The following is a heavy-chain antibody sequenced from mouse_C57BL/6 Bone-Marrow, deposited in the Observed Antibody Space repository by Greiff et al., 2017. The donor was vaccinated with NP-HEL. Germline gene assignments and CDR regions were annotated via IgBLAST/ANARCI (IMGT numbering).Heavy chain of an antibody. CDR3: ASHYGNYRRAFAY. Sequence: QVQLQQSGAELVKPGASVKMSCKASGYTFTTYPIEWMKQNHGKSLEWIGNFHPYNDDTKYNEKFKGKATLNVEKSSSTVYLELSRLTSDGSAVYYCASHYGNYRRAFAYWGQGTLVTVAA. J-gene: IGHJ3*01. D-gene: IGHD2-1*01. CDR1: GYTFTTYP. CDR2: FHPYNDDT. V-gene: IGHV1-47*01.